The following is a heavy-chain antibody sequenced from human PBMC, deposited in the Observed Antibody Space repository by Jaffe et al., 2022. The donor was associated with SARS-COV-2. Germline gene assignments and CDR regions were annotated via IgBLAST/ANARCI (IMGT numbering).Heavy chain of an antibody. Sequence: QLQLQESGSGLVKPSQTLSLTCTVSGGSISSDGYSWTWIRQPPGKALEWIGYIHHSGITYYNPSLKSRVTISIERSKNQFSLKLNSVTAADTAVYYCARGQGGYGSSWYYFDDWGQGALVTVSS. CDR2: IHHSGIT. CDR1: GGSISSDGYS. J-gene: IGHJ4*02. CDR3: ARGQGGYGSSWYYFDD. D-gene: IGHD6-13*01. V-gene: IGHV4-30-2*01.